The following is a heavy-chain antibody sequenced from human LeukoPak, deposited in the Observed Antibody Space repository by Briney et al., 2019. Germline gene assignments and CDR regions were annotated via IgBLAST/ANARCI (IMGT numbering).Heavy chain of an antibody. CDR1: GFTFSSYA. D-gene: IGHD2-21*01. CDR2: ISGSGGST. Sequence: GGSLRLSCAASGFTFSSYAMSWVRQAPGKGLEWVSAISGSGGSTYYADSVKGRFTISRDNSKNTLYLQMNSLRAEDTAVYFCAKAPVTSCRGAYCYPFDSWGQGTLVTVSS. J-gene: IGHJ4*02. CDR3: AKAPVTSCRGAYCYPFDS. V-gene: IGHV3-23*01.